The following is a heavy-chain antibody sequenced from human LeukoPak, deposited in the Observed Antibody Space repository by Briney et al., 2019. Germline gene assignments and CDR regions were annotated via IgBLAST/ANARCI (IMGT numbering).Heavy chain of an antibody. V-gene: IGHV4-34*01. CDR3: ARGRYCSGGSCYGRYYYYYYGMDV. CDR1: GGSFSGYY. CDR2: INHSGST. D-gene: IGHD2-15*01. J-gene: IGHJ6*02. Sequence: SSETLSLTCAVYGGSFSGYYWSWIRQPPGKGLEWIGEINHSGSTNYNPSLKSRVTISVDTSKNQFSLKLSSVTAADTAVYYCARGRYCSGGSCYGRYYYYYYGMDVWGQGTTVTVSS.